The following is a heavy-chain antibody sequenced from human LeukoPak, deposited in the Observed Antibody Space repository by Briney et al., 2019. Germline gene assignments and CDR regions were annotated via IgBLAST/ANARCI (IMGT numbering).Heavy chain of an antibody. D-gene: IGHD2-2*02. CDR3: ARQPGYCSSTSCYRGTFDY. V-gene: IGHV4-34*01. Sequence: PSETLSLTCAVYGGSFSVYYWSWIRQPPGKGLEWIGEINHSGSTNYNPSLKSRVTISVDTSKNQFSLTLSSVTAADTAVYYCARQPGYCSSTSCYRGTFDYWGQGTLVTVSS. J-gene: IGHJ4*02. CDR1: GGSFSVYY. CDR2: INHSGST.